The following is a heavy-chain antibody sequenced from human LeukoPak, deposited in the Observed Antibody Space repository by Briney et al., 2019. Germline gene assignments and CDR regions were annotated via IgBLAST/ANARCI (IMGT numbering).Heavy chain of an antibody. Sequence: GRSLRLSCAASGFTFSNYGVYWVRQAPGKGLEWVAVISSDGSNKYYADSVKGRFTISRDNSKDTLYLQMNSLRAEDTAVYYCAKDPIAVAGNNYYRMDVWGQGTTVTVSS. CDR1: GFTFSNYG. CDR2: ISSDGSNK. D-gene: IGHD6-19*01. CDR3: AKDPIAVAGNNYYRMDV. J-gene: IGHJ6*02. V-gene: IGHV3-30*18.